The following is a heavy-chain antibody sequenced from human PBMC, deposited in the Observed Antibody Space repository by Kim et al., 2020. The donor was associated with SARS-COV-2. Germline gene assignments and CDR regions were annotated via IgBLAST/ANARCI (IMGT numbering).Heavy chain of an antibody. D-gene: IGHD3-3*01. CDR3: ARDLEYDFWSGYFDY. V-gene: IGHV3-11*01. J-gene: IGHJ4*03. CDR1: GFTFSDYY. CDR2: ISSSGSTI. Sequence: GGSLRLSCAASGFTFSDYYMSWIRQAPGKGLEWVSYISSSGSTIYYADSVKGRFTISRDNAKNSLYLQMNSLRAEDTAVYYCARDLEYDFWSGYFDYWGHGTLVTVSS.